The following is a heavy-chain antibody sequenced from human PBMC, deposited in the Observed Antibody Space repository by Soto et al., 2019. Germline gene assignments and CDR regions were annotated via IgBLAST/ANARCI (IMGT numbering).Heavy chain of an antibody. CDR2: IYWDDDK. CDR1: GFSLSTSGVG. V-gene: IGHV2-5*02. CDR3: EPSTIVGATGF. D-gene: IGHD1-26*01. Sequence: QITLKESGPSLVKPTQTLTLTCTFSGFSLSTSGVGVGWIRQPPGKALEWLALIYWDDDKRYSPSLKSRLTITTATSKNHLVLTMTPTDPVDTATYSCEPSTIVGATGFWGQGTLVTVSS. J-gene: IGHJ4*02.